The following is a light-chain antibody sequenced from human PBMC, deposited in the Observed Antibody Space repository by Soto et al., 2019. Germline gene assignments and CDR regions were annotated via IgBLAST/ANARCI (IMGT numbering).Light chain of an antibody. CDR3: QQYGSSPGT. V-gene: IGKV3-20*01. CDR1: QSVSSSY. J-gene: IGKJ1*01. Sequence: DIVLTQSPGTLSLSPGERATLSCRASQSVSSSYLAWYQQKPGQAPRLLIYGASSRDTGIPDRFSGSGSGTDFTLTISRLEPEDFAVYYCQQYGSSPGTFGQGTKVDIK. CDR2: GAS.